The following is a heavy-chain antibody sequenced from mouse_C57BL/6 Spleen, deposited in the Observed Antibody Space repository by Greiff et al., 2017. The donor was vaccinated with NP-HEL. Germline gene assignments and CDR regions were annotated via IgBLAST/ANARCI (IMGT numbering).Heavy chain of an antibody. CDR2: ISSGSSTI. CDR1: GFTFSDYG. CDR3: ARLVGNFEY. D-gene: IGHD1-1*02. V-gene: IGHV5-17*01. J-gene: IGHJ2*01. Sequence: EVKLMESGGGLVKPGGSLKLSCAASGFTFSDYGMHWVRQAPEKGLEWVAYISSGSSTIYYADTVTGRFTISRDNAKNTLFLQMTSLRSEDTAMYYCARLVGNFEYWGKGTTLTVSS.